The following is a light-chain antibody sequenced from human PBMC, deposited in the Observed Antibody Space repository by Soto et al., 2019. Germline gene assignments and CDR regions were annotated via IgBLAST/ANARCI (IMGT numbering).Light chain of an antibody. V-gene: IGKV1-39*01. CDR3: QQSYSTPRT. CDR1: QCITRY. Sequence: DIHMTHSPASLSASVGYRSTITFRSSQCITRYLNWYRQKAGKAPKLLIYDASSLQSGVPARFSGSGSETEFTLSISSLQPEDFATYFCQQSYSTPRTFGQGTKVDIK. J-gene: IGKJ1*01. CDR2: DAS.